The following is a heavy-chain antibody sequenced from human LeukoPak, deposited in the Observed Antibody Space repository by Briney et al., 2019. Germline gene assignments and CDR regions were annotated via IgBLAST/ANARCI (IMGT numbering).Heavy chain of an antibody. CDR3: ARDLSGTAAGMFDY. Sequence: ASVKVSCKASGYTFTGYYMHWVRQAPGQGLEWMGWINPNSGGTNYAQKFQGRVTMTRDTSISTVYMELSSLRSEDTAVYYCARDLSGTAAGMFDYWGQGTLVTVSS. CDR1: GYTFTGYY. V-gene: IGHV1-2*02. CDR2: INPNSGGT. D-gene: IGHD6-13*01. J-gene: IGHJ4*02.